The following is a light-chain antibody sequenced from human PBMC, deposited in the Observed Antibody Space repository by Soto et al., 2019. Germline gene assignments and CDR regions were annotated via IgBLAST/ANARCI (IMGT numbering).Light chain of an antibody. CDR1: QSLLLRDGNNY. CDR3: MQALRTPSFT. V-gene: IGKV2-28*01. J-gene: IGKJ3*01. Sequence: DTVLTQSPDSLPVTPGEPASISCRSSQSLLLRDGNNYLDWYLQKPGQSPQLLIYLGSNRASGVPDRFSGSGSGTDFTLKISRVEAEDVGVYYCMQALRTPSFTFGPGTKVDIK. CDR2: LGS.